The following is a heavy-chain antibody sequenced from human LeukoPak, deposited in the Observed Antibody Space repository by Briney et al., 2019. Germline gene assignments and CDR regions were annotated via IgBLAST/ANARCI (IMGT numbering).Heavy chain of an antibody. D-gene: IGHD7-27*01. Sequence: PGGSLRLSCAASGFTFSRYWMSWVRQAPRKGLEWVANIKQDGSETYYVDSVKGRFTISRDNAKNSLYLQMNSLRVEDTAVYYCARSSLGWFDPWGQGTLVTVSS. CDR2: IKQDGSET. V-gene: IGHV3-7*03. CDR3: ARSSLGWFDP. CDR1: GFTFSRYW. J-gene: IGHJ5*02.